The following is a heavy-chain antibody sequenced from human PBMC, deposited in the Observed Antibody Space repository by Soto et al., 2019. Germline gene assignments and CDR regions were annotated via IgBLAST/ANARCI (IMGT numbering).Heavy chain of an antibody. CDR3: ARRLTSTTGTVDAFDI. Sequence: QVQLQESGPGLVKPSGTLSLTCAVSSGSISSSNWWSWVRQPPGKGLEWIGEIYHSGSTNYNPSLKSRVTISVDKPKNQFSLKLSSVTAADTAVYYCARRLTSTTGTVDAFDIWGQGTMVTVSS. D-gene: IGHD1-1*01. CDR2: IYHSGST. V-gene: IGHV4-4*02. CDR1: SGSISSSNW. J-gene: IGHJ3*02.